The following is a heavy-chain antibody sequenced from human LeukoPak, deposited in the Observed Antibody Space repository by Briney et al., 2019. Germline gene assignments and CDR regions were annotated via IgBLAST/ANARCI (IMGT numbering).Heavy chain of an antibody. V-gene: IGHV3-21*04. CDR1: GFTISSYR. Sequence: GGSLRLSCAASGFTISSYRMNWVRQAPGKGLEWVSSISSSSSYIYYADSVKGRFTISRDNAKNSLFLQMNSLRAEDTAFYYCARERVTIFGTVQRFFDYWGQGTLVTVSS. CDR3: ARERVTIFGTVQRFFDY. D-gene: IGHD3-3*01. CDR2: ISSSSSYI. J-gene: IGHJ4*02.